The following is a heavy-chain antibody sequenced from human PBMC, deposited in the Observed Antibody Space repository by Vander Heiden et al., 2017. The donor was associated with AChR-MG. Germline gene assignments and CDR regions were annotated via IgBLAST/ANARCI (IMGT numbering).Heavy chain of an antibody. CDR1: GFTFSGYA. CDR2: ISGSGGST. D-gene: IGHD6-13*01. V-gene: IGHV3-23*01. Sequence: EVQLLESGGGLVQPGGSLRLSCAASGFTFSGYAMGWCRQAPGKGLGWVSAISGSGGSTYYADSVKGRFTISRDNSKNTLYLQMNSLRAEDTAVYYCAKDYSSSFYRGAFDIWGQGTMVTVSS. J-gene: IGHJ3*02. CDR3: AKDYSSSFYRGAFDI.